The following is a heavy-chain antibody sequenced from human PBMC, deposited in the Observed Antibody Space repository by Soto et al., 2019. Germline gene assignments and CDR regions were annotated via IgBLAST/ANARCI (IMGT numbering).Heavy chain of an antibody. CDR2: ISWNSGSI. Sequence: EVQLVESGGGLVQHGRSLRLSCAGSGFRFDDYAMHWVRHAPGKGLEWVSGISWNSGSIGYADSVKGRFTISRDNAKNSLYLQMNSLRAEDTALYYCAKEISVAGQFDYWGQGALVTVSS. V-gene: IGHV3-9*01. CDR3: AKEISVAGQFDY. CDR1: GFRFDDYA. D-gene: IGHD6-19*01. J-gene: IGHJ4*02.